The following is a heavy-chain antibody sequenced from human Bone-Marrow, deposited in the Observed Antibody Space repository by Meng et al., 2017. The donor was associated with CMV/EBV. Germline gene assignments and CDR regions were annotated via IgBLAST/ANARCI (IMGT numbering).Heavy chain of an antibody. D-gene: IGHD2-2*01. CDR3: ARWGRYCSSTSCRDLGMDV. Sequence: SVKVSCKASGGTFSSYAISWVRQAPGQGLEWMGGIIPIFGTANYAQKFQGRVTITTDESTSTAYMELSSLRSEDTAVYYCARWGRYCSSTSCRDLGMDVWGQGTTVTVSS. J-gene: IGHJ6*02. CDR2: IIPIFGTA. V-gene: IGHV1-69*05. CDR1: GGTFSSYA.